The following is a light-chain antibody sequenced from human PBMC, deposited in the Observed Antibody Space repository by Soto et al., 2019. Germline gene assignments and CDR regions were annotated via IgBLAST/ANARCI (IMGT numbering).Light chain of an antibody. J-gene: IGKJ1*01. CDR2: AAS. Sequence: DIQMTHPPSSLSASVGDRVTITCRASQGISDYLAWYQQKPGKVPKLLIYAASTLQSGVPSRFSGSGSGTDFTLTISSLQPEDVATYYCQKYNSAPQTFGQGTKVDIK. CDR3: QKYNSAPQT. V-gene: IGKV1-27*01. CDR1: QGISDY.